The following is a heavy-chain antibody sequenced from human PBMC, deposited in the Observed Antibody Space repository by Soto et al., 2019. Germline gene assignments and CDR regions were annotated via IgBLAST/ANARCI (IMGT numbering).Heavy chain of an antibody. V-gene: IGHV3-11*06. CDR3: AREGRGYSSSSYYGMDV. J-gene: IGHJ6*02. CDR1: GFTFSDHY. D-gene: IGHD6-6*01. CDR2: ISSSSGYT. Sequence: GGSLRLSCAASGFTFSDHYMSWIRQAPGKGLEWVSYISSSSGYTNYADSVKGRFTISRDNAKNSLYLQMNSLGAEDTAVYYCAREGRGYSSSSYYGMDVWGQGTTVTVSS.